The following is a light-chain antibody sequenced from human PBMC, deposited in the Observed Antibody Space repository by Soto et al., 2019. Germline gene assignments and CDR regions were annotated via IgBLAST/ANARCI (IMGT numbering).Light chain of an antibody. V-gene: IGKV1-5*03. CDR2: KAS. Sequence: DIQMTQSPSTLSGSVGDRVTITCRASQTISSWLAWYQQKPGKAPKLLIYKASTLKSGVPSRFSGSGSGKEFTLTISSLQPDDFATYYCQQLNTYPVTFGGGTKV. CDR1: QTISSW. J-gene: IGKJ4*01. CDR3: QQLNTYPVT.